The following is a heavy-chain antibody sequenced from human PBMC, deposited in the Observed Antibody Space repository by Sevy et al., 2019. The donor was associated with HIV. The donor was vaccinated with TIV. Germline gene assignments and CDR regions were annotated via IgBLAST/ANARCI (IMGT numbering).Heavy chain of an antibody. CDR1: GFTFDDYG. J-gene: IGHJ4*02. CDR2: INWSGAST. V-gene: IGHV3-20*04. D-gene: IGHD4-17*01. Sequence: GGSLRLSCAVSGFTFDDYGMSWVRQAPGKGLEWVSGINWSGASTDFADSVKGRFTISRDNAKNSLYLQMNSLRAEDTAFYYCARDRTPVTTYFDYWGQGTLVTVSS. CDR3: ARDRTPVTTYFDY.